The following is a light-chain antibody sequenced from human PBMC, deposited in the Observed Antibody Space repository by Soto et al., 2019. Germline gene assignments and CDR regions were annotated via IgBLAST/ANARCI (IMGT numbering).Light chain of an antibody. CDR1: SSDVGDYNY. V-gene: IGLV2-8*01. Sequence: QSALTQPPSASGSPGQSVTISCTGTSSDVGDYNYVSWYQQHPGKAPKLMIYEVSKRPSGVPDRFSGSKSGNTASLTVSGLQAEDEADYYCSSHAGSLYVFGTGTKLTVL. J-gene: IGLJ1*01. CDR3: SSHAGSLYV. CDR2: EVS.